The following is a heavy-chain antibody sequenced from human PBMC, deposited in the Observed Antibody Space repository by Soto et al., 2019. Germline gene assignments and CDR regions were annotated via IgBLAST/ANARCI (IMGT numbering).Heavy chain of an antibody. V-gene: IGHV2-5*02. Sequence: QITLKESGPTLVKPTQTLTLTCTVSGVSLSTSGMGVGWIRQPPGKALEWLALIYWDDDKRYSPSLKSRLTITKYTSINQVVLTMTNMDPVDTATYYCAHRGGSYRAVDYWGQGTLVTVSS. D-gene: IGHD1-26*01. J-gene: IGHJ4*02. CDR1: GVSLSTSGMG. CDR3: AHRGGSYRAVDY. CDR2: IYWDDDK.